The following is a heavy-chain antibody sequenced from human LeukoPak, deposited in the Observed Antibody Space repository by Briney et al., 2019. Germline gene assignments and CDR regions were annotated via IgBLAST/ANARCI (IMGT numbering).Heavy chain of an antibody. CDR2: IIPIFGTA. J-gene: IGHJ4*02. CDR3: ARGRYSSSWYVDY. CDR1: GGTFSSYA. Sequence: ASVTVSCKASGGTFSSYAISWVRQAPGQGLEWMGGIIPIFGTANYAQKFQGRVTITADKSTSTAYMELSSLRSEDTAVYYCARGRYSSSWYVDYWGQGTLVTVSS. V-gene: IGHV1-69*06. D-gene: IGHD6-13*01.